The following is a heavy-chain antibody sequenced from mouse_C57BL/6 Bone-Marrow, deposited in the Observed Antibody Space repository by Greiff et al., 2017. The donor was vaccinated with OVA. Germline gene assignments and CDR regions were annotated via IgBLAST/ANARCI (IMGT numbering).Heavy chain of an antibody. D-gene: IGHD1-1*01. CDR3: TGCLLLSD. CDR1: GFNIKDDY. V-gene: IGHV14-1*01. Sequence: VQLQQSGAELVRPGASVKLSCTASGFNIKDDYMHWVKQRPEQGLEWIGRIDPENGDNEYDPKFPGKATLTADTPSNTAYLQLSSLTSEDTAVYYCTGCLLLSDWVRGTVVTVSA. CDR2: IDPENGDN. J-gene: IGHJ3*01.